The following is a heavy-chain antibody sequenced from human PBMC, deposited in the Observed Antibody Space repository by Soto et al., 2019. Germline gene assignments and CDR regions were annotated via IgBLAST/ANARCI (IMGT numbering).Heavy chain of an antibody. CDR3: ARVPRGTMVRGVIGWFDP. D-gene: IGHD3-10*01. CDR2: IYSGGST. CDR1: GFTVSSNY. J-gene: IGHJ5*02. V-gene: IGHV3-53*04. Sequence: EVQLVESGGGLVQPGGSLRLSCAASGFTVSSNYMSWVRQAPGKGLEWVSVIYSGGSTYYADSVKGRFTISRHKSKNTLYLQMNSLRAEDTAVYYCARVPRGTMVRGVIGWFDPWGQGTLVTVSS.